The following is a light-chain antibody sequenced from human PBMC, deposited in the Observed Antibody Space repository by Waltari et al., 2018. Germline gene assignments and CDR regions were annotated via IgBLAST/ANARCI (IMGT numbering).Light chain of an antibody. J-gene: IGKJ1*01. CDR2: GAS. CDR1: QSVSRA. Sequence: EIVLTQSPRTLSLSLGARATVSCRASQSVSRALVWYQQKPGQAPRLLIYGASTRATGIPDRFSGSGSGTDFSLTISRLEPDDFAVYYCQHYLRLPVTFGQGTTVEI. CDR3: QHYLRLPVT. V-gene: IGKV3-20*01.